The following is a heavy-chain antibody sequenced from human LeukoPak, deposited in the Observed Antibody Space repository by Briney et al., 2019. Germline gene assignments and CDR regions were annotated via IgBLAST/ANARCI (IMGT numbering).Heavy chain of an antibody. CDR3: ARDGRIAAAGTNPEGP. D-gene: IGHD6-13*01. V-gene: IGHV1-69*10. CDR1: GGTFSSYA. Sequence: SVKVSCKASGGTFSSYAISWVRQAPGQGLEWMGRIIPTLGIANYAQKFQGRVTITADKSTSTAYMELSSLRSEDTAVYYCARDGRIAAAGTNPEGPWGQGTLVTVSS. J-gene: IGHJ5*02. CDR2: IIPTLGIA.